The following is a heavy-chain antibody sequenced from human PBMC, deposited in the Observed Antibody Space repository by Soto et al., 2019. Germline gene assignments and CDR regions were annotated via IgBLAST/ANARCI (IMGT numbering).Heavy chain of an antibody. CDR3: AGPERAVGAFGY. Sequence: QLQLQESGPGLVKPSETLSLTCTVSGGSISSSSYYWGWIRQPPGKGLEWIGSIYYSGSTYYNPSLKSRVPLSLSPVQNPFPPKLGLVTAGGQAGYFCAGPERAVGAFGYRGQGTLVTVSS. CDR2: IYYSGST. V-gene: IGHV4-39*01. J-gene: IGHJ4*01. D-gene: IGHD1-26*01. CDR1: GGSISSSSYY.